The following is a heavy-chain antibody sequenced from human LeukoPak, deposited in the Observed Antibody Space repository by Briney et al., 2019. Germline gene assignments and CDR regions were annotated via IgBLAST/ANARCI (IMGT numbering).Heavy chain of an antibody. J-gene: IGHJ4*02. V-gene: IGHV1-18*01. CDR3: AREMEDYVWGSYRYTTFDY. CDR2: ISAYNGNT. CDR1: GYTFTSYG. D-gene: IGHD3-16*02. Sequence: ASVKVSCKASGYTFTSYGISWVRQAPGQGLEWMGWISAYNGNTNYAQKLQGRVTMTTDTSTSTAYMEPRSLRSDDTAVYYCAREMEDYVWGSYRYTTFDYWGQGTLVTVSS.